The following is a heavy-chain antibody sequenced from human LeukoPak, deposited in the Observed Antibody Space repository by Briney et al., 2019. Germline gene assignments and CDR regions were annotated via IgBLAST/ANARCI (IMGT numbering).Heavy chain of an antibody. CDR2: ISYDGSNK. D-gene: IGHD5-24*01. J-gene: IGHJ4*02. CDR1: GFTFSSYA. Sequence: GGSLRLSCAASGFTFSSYAMHWVRQAPGKGLEWVAVISYDGSNKYYADSVKGRFTISRDNSKNTPYLQMNSLRAEDTAVYYCARDSGDGYNASGFDYWGQGTLVTVSS. V-gene: IGHV3-30-3*01. CDR3: ARDSGDGYNASGFDY.